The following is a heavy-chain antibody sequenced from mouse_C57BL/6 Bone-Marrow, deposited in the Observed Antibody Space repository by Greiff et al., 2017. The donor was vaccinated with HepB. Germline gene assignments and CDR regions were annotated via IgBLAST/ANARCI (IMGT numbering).Heavy chain of an antibody. Sequence: EVQLVESGGDLVKPGGSLKLSCAASGFTFSSYGMSWVRQTPDKRLEWVANISSGGSYTYYPDSVKGRFTISRDNAKNTLYLQMSSLKSEDTAMYYCARPNCAYAMDYWGQGTSVTVSS. CDR1: GFTFSSYG. D-gene: IGHD4-1*02. CDR2: ISSGGSYT. J-gene: IGHJ4*01. CDR3: ARPNCAYAMDY. V-gene: IGHV5-6*01.